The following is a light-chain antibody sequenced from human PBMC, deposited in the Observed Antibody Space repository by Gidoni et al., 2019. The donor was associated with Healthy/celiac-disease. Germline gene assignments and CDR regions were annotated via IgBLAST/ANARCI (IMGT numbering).Light chain of an antibody. J-gene: IGKJ4*01. CDR3: QQYYSTPPA. V-gene: IGKV4-1*01. CDR2: WAS. CDR1: QSVLYSSNNKNY. Sequence: DILMTQSPDSRPLSLGERATINCKSSQSVLYSSNNKNYLAWYQQKPGQPPKLLIYWASTRESGVPDRFSGSGSGTDFTLTISSLQAEDVAVYYCQQYYSTPPAFGAGTKVEIK.